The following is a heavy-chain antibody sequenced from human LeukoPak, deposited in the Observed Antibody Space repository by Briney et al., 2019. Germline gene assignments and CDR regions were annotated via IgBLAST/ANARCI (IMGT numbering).Heavy chain of an antibody. V-gene: IGHV1-8*01. Sequence: ASVKVSCKAPGYTFTSYDINWVRQATGQGLEWMGWMNPNSGNTGYAQKFQGRVTMTRNTSISTAYMELSSLRSEDTAVYYCARGVVAATDFDYWGQGTLVTVSS. CDR3: ARGVVAATDFDY. CDR1: GYTFTSYD. J-gene: IGHJ4*02. CDR2: MNPNSGNT. D-gene: IGHD2-15*01.